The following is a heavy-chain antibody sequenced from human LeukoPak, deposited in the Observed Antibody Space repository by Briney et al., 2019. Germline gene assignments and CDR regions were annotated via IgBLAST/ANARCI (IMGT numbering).Heavy chain of an antibody. D-gene: IGHD3-22*01. CDR3: AREEFLHEIDSSGYFVY. CDR1: GHSMNGYD. CDR2: VYSSGAC. V-gene: IGHV4-4*07. J-gene: IGHJ4*02. Sequence: SDTLSLTCTLSGHSMNGYDWNWIRHPAGQGREWLGCVYSSGACNNNPSLTSRVTMSVDTSKNQFSLKLTSLTAADTAVYYCAREEFLHEIDSSGYFVYWGQGTLVTVSS.